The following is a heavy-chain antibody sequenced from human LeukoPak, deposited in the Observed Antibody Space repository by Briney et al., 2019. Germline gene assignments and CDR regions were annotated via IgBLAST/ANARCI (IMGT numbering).Heavy chain of an antibody. V-gene: IGHV1-24*01. CDR2: FDPEDGET. J-gene: IGHJ5*02. D-gene: IGHD3-9*01. CDR3: ATVIPLSSDILTGYPSINNWFDP. CDR1: GYTLTELS. Sequence: GASVKVSCKVSGYTLTELSMHWVRQAPGKGLEWMGGFDPEDGETIYAQKFQGRVTMTEDTSTDTAYMELSSLRSEDTAVYYCATVIPLSSDILTGYPSINNWFDPWGQGTLVTVSS.